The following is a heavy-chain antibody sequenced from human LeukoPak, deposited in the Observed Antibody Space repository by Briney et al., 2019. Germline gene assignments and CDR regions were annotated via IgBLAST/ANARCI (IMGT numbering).Heavy chain of an antibody. D-gene: IGHD6-25*01. V-gene: IGHV3-23*01. CDR1: GFTFSSYA. CDR3: AKTSGYSCASGVDY. Sequence: GGSLRLSCAASGFTFSSYAMSWVRQAPGKGLEWVSAISGSGGSTYYADSVKGRFTISRDNSKNTLYLQMNSLRAEDTAVYYCAKTSGYSCASGVDYWGQGTLVTVSS. J-gene: IGHJ4*02. CDR2: ISGSGGST.